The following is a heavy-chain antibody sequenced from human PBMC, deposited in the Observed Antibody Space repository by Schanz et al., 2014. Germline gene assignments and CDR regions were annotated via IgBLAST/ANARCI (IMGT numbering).Heavy chain of an antibody. CDR2: IGTSGGT. CDR1: GFTLSNYV. D-gene: IGHD3-10*01. CDR3: ARPALWFGDNCFDP. V-gene: IGHV3-23*04. Sequence: EVQLVESGGGLVQPGGSLRLSCAASGFTLSNYVMSWVRQAPGKGLEWVSTIGTSGGTNYAESVKGRFTISRDNSKNTLYLQMNSLRAEDTAVYYCARPALWFGDNCFDPWGQGTLVTVSS. J-gene: IGHJ5*02.